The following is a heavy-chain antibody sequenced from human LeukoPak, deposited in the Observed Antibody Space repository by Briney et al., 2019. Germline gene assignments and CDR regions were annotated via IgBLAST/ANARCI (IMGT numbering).Heavy chain of an antibody. CDR1: GYTFTGYY. V-gene: IGHV1-2*02. Sequence: ASVKVSCKASGYTFTGYYMHWVRQAPGQGLEWMGWINPNSGGTNYAQKFQGRVTMTRDTSISTAYMELSRLRSDDTAVYYCARETGYAYGRAPLDYWGQGTLVTVSS. CDR2: INPNSGGT. CDR3: ARETGYAYGRAPLDY. J-gene: IGHJ4*02. D-gene: IGHD5-18*01.